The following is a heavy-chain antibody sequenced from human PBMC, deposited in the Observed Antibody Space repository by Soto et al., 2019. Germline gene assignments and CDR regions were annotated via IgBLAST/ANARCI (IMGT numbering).Heavy chain of an antibody. V-gene: IGHV4-59*01. Sequence: SETLSLTCTVSGGSISSYYWSWIRQPPGKGLEWIGYIYYSGSTNYNPSLKSRVTISVDTSKNQFSLKLSSVTAADTAVYYCARDRSGGNNWFDPGAKEPRVPVSS. CDR3: ARDRSGGNNWFDP. D-gene: IGHD6-19*01. J-gene: IGHJ5*01. CDR1: GGSISSYY. CDR2: IYYSGST.